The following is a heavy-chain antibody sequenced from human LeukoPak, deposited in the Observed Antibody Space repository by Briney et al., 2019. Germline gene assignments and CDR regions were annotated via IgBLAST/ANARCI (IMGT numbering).Heavy chain of an antibody. Sequence: PSETLSLTCAVYAGSFNDYYWTWIRQPPGKGLEWIGEINHRGRSTYNPSPKSRVTISVDTSKNQFSLRLNSVTAADTAVYKCARARIKRFGDFFTVPTIFDSWGQGTLVTVSS. CDR3: ARARIKRFGDFFTVPTIFDS. CDR2: INHRGRS. V-gene: IGHV4-34*01. J-gene: IGHJ5*01. CDR1: AGSFNDYY. D-gene: IGHD3-16*01.